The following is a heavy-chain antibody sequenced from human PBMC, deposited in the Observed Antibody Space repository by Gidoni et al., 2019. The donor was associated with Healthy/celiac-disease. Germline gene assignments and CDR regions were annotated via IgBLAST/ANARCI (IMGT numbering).Heavy chain of an antibody. CDR3: ARNQSVQAAGFFDY. J-gene: IGHJ4*02. D-gene: IGHD6-13*01. CDR1: GGSIPSSSDY. V-gene: IGHV4-39*01. Sequence: QLQLQESVPGLVKPSETLSLTCPVSGGSIPSSSDYWGWLRQPPGTGLEWFGSIYYSGSTYYNPSLKRRVTISVETSKNQFSLKLNSVTAGDTAVYYCARNQSVQAAGFFDYWGQGTLVIVSS. CDR2: IYYSGST.